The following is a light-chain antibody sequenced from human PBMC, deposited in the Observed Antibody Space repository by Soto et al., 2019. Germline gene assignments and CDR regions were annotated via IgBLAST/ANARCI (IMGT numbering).Light chain of an antibody. J-gene: IGKJ1*01. CDR3: QQYGYLGT. CDR1: QTLSSSF. CDR2: DTS. V-gene: IGKV3-20*01. Sequence: EIVLTQSPGTLSLSPGERATLSCRTSQTLSSSFLAWYQQTPGQAPRLLIYDTSTRAIDIPDRFSGSGSGTDFTLTISRREPEDFAVYYCQQYGYLGTFGQGTKVEFK.